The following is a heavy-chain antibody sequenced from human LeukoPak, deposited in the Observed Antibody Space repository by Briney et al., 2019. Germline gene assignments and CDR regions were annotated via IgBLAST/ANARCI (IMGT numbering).Heavy chain of an antibody. Sequence: GGSLRLSCAGSGFAFSSYSMNWVRQAPGKGLEWLSSISGSSSQIFYADSVKGRFTMSRDNAKNSLYLQMNSLRAEDTALYYCVKDYCSGGSCIDAFDFWGQGTMVTVSS. CDR2: ISGSSSQI. CDR1: GFAFSSYS. CDR3: VKDYCSGGSCIDAFDF. J-gene: IGHJ3*01. D-gene: IGHD2-15*01. V-gene: IGHV3-21*01.